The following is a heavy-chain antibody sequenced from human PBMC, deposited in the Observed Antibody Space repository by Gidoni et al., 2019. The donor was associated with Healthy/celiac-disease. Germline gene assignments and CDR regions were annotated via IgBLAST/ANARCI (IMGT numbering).Heavy chain of an antibody. J-gene: IGHJ3*02. V-gene: IGHV4-39*01. D-gene: IGHD2-8*01. CDR1: GGSISSSSYS. CDR3: ARYDDTKNDAFDI. Sequence: QLQLQESGPGLVKPSETLSLACTVSGGSISSSSYSWGWIRQPPGKGLEWIGSIYYSGSTYYHPSLKSRVTISVDTSKNQFSLKLSSVTAADTAVYYGARYDDTKNDAFDIWGQGTMVTVSS. CDR2: IYYSGST.